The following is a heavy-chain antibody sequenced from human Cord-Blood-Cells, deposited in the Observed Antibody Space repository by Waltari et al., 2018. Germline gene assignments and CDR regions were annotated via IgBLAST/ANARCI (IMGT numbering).Heavy chain of an antibody. CDR3: ARLYSSSYGAFDI. Sequence: EVQLVESGGGLVKPGGSLSLSCAASGFTFSSYNMNWVRPAPGKGLEWVSSISSSSSYIYYADSVKGRFTISRDNAKNSLYLQMNSLRAEDTAVYYCARLYSSSYGAFDIWGQGTMVTVSS. D-gene: IGHD6-13*01. CDR2: ISSSSSYI. J-gene: IGHJ3*02. CDR1: GFTFSSYN. V-gene: IGHV3-21*01.